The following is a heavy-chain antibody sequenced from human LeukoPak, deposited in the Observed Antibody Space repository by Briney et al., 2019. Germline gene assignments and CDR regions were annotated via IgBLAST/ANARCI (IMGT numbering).Heavy chain of an antibody. V-gene: IGHV4-59*01. D-gene: IGHD3-16*01. CDR3: ARVWGDAFDI. CDR1: GGSISSYY. Sequence: SETLSLTCTVSGGSISSYYWSWIRKPPGKGLEWIGFIYYSGSTNYNPSLKSRVTISVDTSKNQFSLKLSSVTAADTAVYYCARVWGDAFDIWGQGTMVTVSS. J-gene: IGHJ3*02. CDR2: IYYSGST.